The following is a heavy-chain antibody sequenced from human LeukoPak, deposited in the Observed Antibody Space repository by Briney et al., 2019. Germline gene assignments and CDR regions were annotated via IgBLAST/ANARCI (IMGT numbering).Heavy chain of an antibody. D-gene: IGHD2-15*01. CDR2: ISGSGGST. J-gene: IGHJ4*02. Sequence: GGSLRLSCAASGFTFSSYAMSWVRQAPGKGLEWVSAISGSGGSTYYADSVKGRFTISRDNSKNTLYLQMNSLRAEDTAVYYCAKDSSLGYCSGGSCYYFGYWGQGTLVTVSS. CDR3: AKDSSLGYCSGGSCYYFGY. V-gene: IGHV3-23*01. CDR1: GFTFSSYA.